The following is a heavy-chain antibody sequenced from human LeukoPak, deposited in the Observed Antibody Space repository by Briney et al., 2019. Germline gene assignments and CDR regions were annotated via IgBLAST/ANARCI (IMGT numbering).Heavy chain of an antibody. CDR2: IFCDGSA. Sequence: SETLSLTCNVSGGSINNYYWNWIRQPAGKGLEWIGRIFCDGSANYNPPLKSRVTISVDTSKNQFSLKLISLTAAATDVYYCARIYPALFDNWGQGTLVTVSS. D-gene: IGHD3-16*02. CDR3: ARIYPALFDN. CDR1: GGSINNYY. V-gene: IGHV4-4*07. J-gene: IGHJ4*02.